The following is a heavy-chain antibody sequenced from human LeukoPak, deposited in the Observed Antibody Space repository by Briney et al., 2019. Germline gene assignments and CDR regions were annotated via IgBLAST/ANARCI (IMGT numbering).Heavy chain of an antibody. J-gene: IGHJ6*02. CDR3: AREGSNYDVDV. CDR2: SNTNTGNP. D-gene: IGHD3/OR15-3a*01. Sequence: RASVKVSCKASGYIFTDYAIHWVRQAPGQGLEWMGWSNTNTGNPTYAQGFTGRFVFSLDTSVSTAYLQISSLKAEDTAVYYCAREGSNYDVDVWGQGTTVTVSS. V-gene: IGHV7-4-1*02. CDR1: GYIFTDYA.